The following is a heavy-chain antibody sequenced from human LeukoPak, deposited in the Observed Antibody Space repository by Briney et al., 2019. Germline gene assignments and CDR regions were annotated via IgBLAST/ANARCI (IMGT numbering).Heavy chain of an antibody. CDR2: ISGNGCNT. D-gene: IGHD2-2*01. CDR3: VKAGPYCSSIRCSFDY. Sequence: GGSLTLSCSLSRFPFSSYPLHWVRQAQGKGLEYVSGISGNGCNTYFADSVKGRFSISRDNSKNTLFIQMSSLRAEYTSVYYCVKAGPYCSSIRCSFDYWGQGTLVTVAS. CDR1: RFPFSSYP. V-gene: IGHV3-64D*06. J-gene: IGHJ4*02.